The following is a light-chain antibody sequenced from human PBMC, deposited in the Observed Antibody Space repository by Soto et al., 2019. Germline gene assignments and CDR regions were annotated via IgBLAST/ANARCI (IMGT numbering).Light chain of an antibody. Sequence: IVLPQYSAPLSLSPGRRATLSCRASQSVSSYLAWYQQKPGQAPRLLIYKASNRATGIPARFSGSGSGTDFTLTISSLEPEDFAVYYCQQRSNWPFTFGQGTRLEIK. V-gene: IGKV3-11*01. CDR3: QQRSNWPFT. J-gene: IGKJ5*01. CDR1: QSVSSY. CDR2: KAS.